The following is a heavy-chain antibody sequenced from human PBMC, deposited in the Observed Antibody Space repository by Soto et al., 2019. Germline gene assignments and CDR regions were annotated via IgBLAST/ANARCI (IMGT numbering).Heavy chain of an antibody. Sequence: EVQLLESGGGLVQPGGSLRLSCAASGFTFSSYAMTWVRQAPGKGLEWVSGISGSGGSEYYADSVKGRFTISRDNSKNTLYMQMNGLRAEDMAVFYCAKGGGGAVALDAFDIWGQGTMVTVSS. CDR3: AKGGGGAVALDAFDI. V-gene: IGHV3-23*01. J-gene: IGHJ3*02. CDR1: GFTFSSYA. D-gene: IGHD6-19*01. CDR2: ISGSGGSE.